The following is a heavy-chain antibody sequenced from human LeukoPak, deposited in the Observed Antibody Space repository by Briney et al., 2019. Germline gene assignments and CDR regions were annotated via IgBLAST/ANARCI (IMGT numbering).Heavy chain of an antibody. CDR3: ARDLYSSSSGVFDY. V-gene: IGHV1-18*01. J-gene: IGHJ4*02. Sequence: ASVKVCCKASGYTFTSYGISWVRQAPGQGLEWMGWISAYNGNTNYAQKLQGRVTMTTDTSTSTAYMELRSLRSDDTAVYYCARDLYSSSSGVFDYWGQGTLVTVSS. D-gene: IGHD6-6*01. CDR1: GYTFTSYG. CDR2: ISAYNGNT.